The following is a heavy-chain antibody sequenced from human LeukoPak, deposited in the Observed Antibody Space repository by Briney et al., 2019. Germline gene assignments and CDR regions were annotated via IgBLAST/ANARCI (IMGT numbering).Heavy chain of an antibody. CDR2: ISQSGST. Sequence: SETLSLTCAVYGGAFSGYYWNWIRQPPGRGLEWIGEISQSGSTNYNPSLKSRITMSVDTSKNQFSLQLRSMTAADTAVYFCARATDDEFYLYYGMDVWGQGTTVTVSS. V-gene: IGHV4-34*01. CDR3: ARATDDEFYLYYGMDV. J-gene: IGHJ6*02. D-gene: IGHD3-16*01. CDR1: GGAFSGYY.